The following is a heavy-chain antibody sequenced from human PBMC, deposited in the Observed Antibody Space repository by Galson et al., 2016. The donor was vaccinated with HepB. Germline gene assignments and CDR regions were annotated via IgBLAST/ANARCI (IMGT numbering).Heavy chain of an antibody. V-gene: IGHV3-7*04. CDR3: TREFDL. J-gene: IGHJ2*01. CDR2: RKKDGSEI. CDR1: GMSVGNYW. Sequence: CLILGGAASGMSVGNYWVNWASEAPGKGLEWLANRKKDGSEINYVDSVKGRFTISRDNAKNSLFLQMNTLRVEDTAVYYCTREFDLWGRGTQVTVSS.